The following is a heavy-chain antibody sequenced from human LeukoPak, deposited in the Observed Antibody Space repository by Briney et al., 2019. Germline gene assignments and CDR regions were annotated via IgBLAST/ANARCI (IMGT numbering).Heavy chain of an antibody. V-gene: IGHV4-34*01. J-gene: IGHJ4*02. CDR1: GGSFSGYY. Sequence: SETLSLTCAVYGGSFSGYYWSWIRQPPGKGLEWIGEINHSGSTNYNPSLKSRVTISVDTSKNQFSLKLSSVTAADTAEYYCARGFTYYDFWSGYYTGPVIFDYWGQGTLVTVSS. D-gene: IGHD3-3*01. CDR3: ARGFTYYDFWSGYYTGPVIFDY. CDR2: INHSGST.